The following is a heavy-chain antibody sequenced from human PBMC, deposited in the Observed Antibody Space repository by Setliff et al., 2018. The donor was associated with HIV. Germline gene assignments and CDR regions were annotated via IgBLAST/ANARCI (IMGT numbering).Heavy chain of an antibody. CDR1: GDSTSSSSSY. Sequence: PSETLSLTCTVSGDSTSSSSSYWGWIRQPPGKGLEWIGSIYYSGSTYYNPSLKSRVTISVDTSKNQFSLKLSSVTAADTAVYYCASPASGGSSGQYHYWGQGTLVTVSS. CDR2: IYYSGST. CDR3: ASPASGGSSGQYHY. V-gene: IGHV4-39*01. D-gene: IGHD6-19*01. J-gene: IGHJ4*02.